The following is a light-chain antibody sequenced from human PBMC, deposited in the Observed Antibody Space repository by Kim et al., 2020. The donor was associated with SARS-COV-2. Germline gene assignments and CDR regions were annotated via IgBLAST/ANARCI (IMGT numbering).Light chain of an antibody. Sequence: SSELTQDPTVSVALGQTIRISCQGDSLRTYFAYWYQQKPGQAPILVIYGKDKRPSGIPARFSGSGSGNTASLTITGPQAEDEADYYCASRDSSGNLLVFGGGTKVTVL. CDR1: SLRTYF. CDR3: ASRDSSGNLLV. J-gene: IGLJ2*01. V-gene: IGLV3-19*01. CDR2: GKD.